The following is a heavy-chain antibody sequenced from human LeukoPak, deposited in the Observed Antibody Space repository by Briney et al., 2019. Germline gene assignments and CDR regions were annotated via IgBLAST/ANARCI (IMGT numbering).Heavy chain of an antibody. CDR3: ARRSGTFTDFDY. J-gene: IGHJ4*02. Sequence: ASVKVSCKASNYTFTSFGISWVRQAPGQGLEYMGWISTVSGNTNYVQKLQGRVTMTTDTSTSTAYMELRSLTSDDTAVYYCARRSGTFTDFDYWGQGTLVTVSS. CDR2: ISTVSGNT. D-gene: IGHD1-26*01. CDR1: NYTFTSFG. V-gene: IGHV1-18*01.